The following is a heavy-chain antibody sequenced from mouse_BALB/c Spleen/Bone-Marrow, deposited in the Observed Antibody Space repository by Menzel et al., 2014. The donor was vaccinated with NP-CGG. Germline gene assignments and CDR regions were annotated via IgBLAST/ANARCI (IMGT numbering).Heavy chain of an antibody. CDR1: GFTFSSYG. J-gene: IGHJ4*01. CDR2: ISDGGSYT. V-gene: IGHV5-6*01. Sequence: EVQLQESGGDLVKPGGSLKLSCAASGFTFSSYGMSWVRQTPDKRLEWVATISDGGSYTYYPDSVKGRFTISRDNAKNTLYLQMSRLKSEDTAMYYCARRGWYYAMDYWGQGTSVTVSS. D-gene: IGHD2-3*01. CDR3: ARRGWYYAMDY.